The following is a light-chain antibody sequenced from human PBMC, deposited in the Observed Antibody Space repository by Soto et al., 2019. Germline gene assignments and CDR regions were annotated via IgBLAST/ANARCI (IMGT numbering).Light chain of an antibody. CDR3: QQYDYSRT. CDR1: QRISSW. V-gene: IGKV1-5*03. J-gene: IGKJ1*01. Sequence: DIQITQSPSTLSASVVDRVTITCRASQRISSWLAGYQQKPGKVPKLLIYKASSLASGVHSKFSGSRSGTEFTLTITRMDPDYFATYYCQQYDYSRTFGQGTKVEI. CDR2: KAS.